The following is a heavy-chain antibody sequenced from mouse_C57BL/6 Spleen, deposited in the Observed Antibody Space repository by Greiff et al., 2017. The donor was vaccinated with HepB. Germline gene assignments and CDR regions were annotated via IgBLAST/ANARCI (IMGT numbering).Heavy chain of an antibody. CDR3: AREWSNYKYFDV. CDR2: IYPGSGNT. V-gene: IGHV1-76*01. CDR1: GYTFTDYY. D-gene: IGHD2-5*01. J-gene: IGHJ1*03. Sequence: QVQLQQSGAELVRPGASVKLSCKASGYTFTDYYINWVKQRPGQGLEWIARIYPGSGNTYYNEKFKGKATLTAEKSSSTAYMQLSSLTSEDSAVYFCAREWSNYKYFDVWGTGTTVTVSS.